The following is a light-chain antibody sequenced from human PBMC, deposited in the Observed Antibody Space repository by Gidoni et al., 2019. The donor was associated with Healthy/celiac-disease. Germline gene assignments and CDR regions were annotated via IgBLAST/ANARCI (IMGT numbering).Light chain of an antibody. CDR2: DAS. V-gene: IGKV3-11*01. Sequence: IELTQCPATLSLSPGERATLACRASQSVGSYLAWYQQKPGQAPRLLIYDASNRATGIPARFSGSGSGTDFTLTISSLEPEDFAVYYCQQRSNWPRTFGQGTKVEIK. J-gene: IGKJ1*01. CDR1: QSVGSY. CDR3: QQRSNWPRT.